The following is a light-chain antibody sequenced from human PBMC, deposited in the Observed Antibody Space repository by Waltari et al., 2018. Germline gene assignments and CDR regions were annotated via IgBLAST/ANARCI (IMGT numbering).Light chain of an antibody. CDR2: GAY. V-gene: IGKV3-15*01. Sequence: EIVMTQSPATLSVSPGDTASLPCRASQSVSINLAWYQQKPGQAPRLLIYGAYTRATGIPARFSGSGSGTEFTLTISSLQSEDFAVYYCQQYNNWPPYTFGQGTKLEIK. CDR1: QSVSIN. CDR3: QQYNNWPPYT. J-gene: IGKJ2*01.